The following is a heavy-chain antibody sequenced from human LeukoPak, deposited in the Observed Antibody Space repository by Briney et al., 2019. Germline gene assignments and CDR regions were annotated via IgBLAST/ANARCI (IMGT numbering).Heavy chain of an antibody. CDR3: AKDGGGWLQLSFDY. Sequence: PGGSLRLSCAASGFTFSDYYMSWIRQAPGKGLEWVSYISSSGSTIYYADSVKGRFTISRDNSKNTLFLQMNSLRAEDTAVYYCAKDGGGWLQLSFDYWGQGTLVTVSS. CDR2: ISSSGSTI. V-gene: IGHV3-11*04. D-gene: IGHD5-24*01. CDR1: GFTFSDYY. J-gene: IGHJ4*02.